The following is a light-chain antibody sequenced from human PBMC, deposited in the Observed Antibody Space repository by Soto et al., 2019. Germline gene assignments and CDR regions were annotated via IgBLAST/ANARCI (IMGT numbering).Light chain of an antibody. CDR1: QSVSSSY. Sequence: EIVLTQSPGTLYLSPGERATLSCRAIQSVSSSYLAWYQQKPGQAPRLLIYGASTRATGIPARFSGSGSGTEFTLTISSLQSEDFAVYYCQQYNNWPPITFGQGTRLEI. J-gene: IGKJ5*01. CDR3: QQYNNWPPIT. CDR2: GAS. V-gene: IGKV3-15*01.